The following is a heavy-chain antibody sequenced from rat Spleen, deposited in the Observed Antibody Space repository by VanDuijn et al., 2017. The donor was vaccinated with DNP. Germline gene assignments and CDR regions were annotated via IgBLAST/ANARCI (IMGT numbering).Heavy chain of an antibody. V-gene: IGHV5S13*01. D-gene: IGHD1-12*01. Sequence: EVQLVESGGGLMQPGRSLKLSCAASGFTFSNYGMAWVRQTPTKGLEWVASIGTGGGDTYYRDSVKGRFTISRDNAQSTLYLQMDSLRSEDTATYYCARHRTIMPYYYAMDAWGQGASVTVSS. CDR3: ARHRTIMPYYYAMDA. CDR2: IGTGGGDT. CDR1: GFTFSNYG. J-gene: IGHJ4*01.